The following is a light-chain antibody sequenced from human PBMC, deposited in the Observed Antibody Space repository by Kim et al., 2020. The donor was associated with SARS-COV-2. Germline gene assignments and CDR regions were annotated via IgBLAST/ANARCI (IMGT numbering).Light chain of an antibody. CDR1: QSISNS. CDR3: QHRSNWPPFT. V-gene: IGKV3-11*01. J-gene: IGKJ2*01. CDR2: DAS. Sequence: LSPGDSAPLSWRASQSISNSLTWYQQKPGQAPRLLLYDASKRAAGIPARFSGAGSGADFTLTISSLEPEDFAVYFCQHRSNWPPFTFGQGTKLEI.